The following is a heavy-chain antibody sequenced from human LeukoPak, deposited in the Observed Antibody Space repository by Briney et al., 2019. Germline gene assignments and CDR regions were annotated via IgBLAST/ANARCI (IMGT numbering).Heavy chain of an antibody. J-gene: IGHJ4*02. CDR1: GFTFSSYE. V-gene: IGHV3-48*03. CDR3: ARWEPFHFDY. CDR2: ISSSGSTI. D-gene: IGHD1-26*01. Sequence: GSLRLSCAASGFTFSSYEMNWVRQAPGKGLEWVSYISSSGSTIYYADSVKGRFTISRDNAKNSLYLQMNSLRAEDTAVYYCARWEPFHFDYWGQGTLVTVSS.